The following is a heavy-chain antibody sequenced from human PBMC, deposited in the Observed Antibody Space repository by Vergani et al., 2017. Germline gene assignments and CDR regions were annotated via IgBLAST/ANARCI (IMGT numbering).Heavy chain of an antibody. Sequence: VQLVESGGGVVQPGRSLRLSCAASGFTVSSNYMSWVRQAPGKGLEWVSAISGSGGSTYYADSVKGRFTISRDNSKNTRYLQMNSLRAEDTAVYYCAKGQEVRGVMIYWGQGTLVTVSS. CDR1: GFTVSSNY. D-gene: IGHD3-10*01. CDR3: AKGQEVRGVMIY. CDR2: ISGSGGST. V-gene: IGHV3-23*04. J-gene: IGHJ4*02.